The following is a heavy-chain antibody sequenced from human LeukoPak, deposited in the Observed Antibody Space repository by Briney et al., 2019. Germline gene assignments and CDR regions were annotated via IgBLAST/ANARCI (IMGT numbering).Heavy chain of an antibody. Sequence: GGSLRLSCAASGFTFSSYEMNWVRQAPGKGLEWVSYISSSGSTIYYADSVKGRFTISRDNAKNSLYLQMNSLRAEHTAVYYCARESGYGDPRFDYWGQGTLVTVSS. V-gene: IGHV3-48*03. J-gene: IGHJ4*02. CDR3: ARESGYGDPRFDY. CDR1: GFTFSSYE. CDR2: ISSSGSTI. D-gene: IGHD4-17*01.